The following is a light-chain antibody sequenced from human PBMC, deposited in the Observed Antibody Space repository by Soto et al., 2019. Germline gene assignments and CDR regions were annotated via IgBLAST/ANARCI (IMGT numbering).Light chain of an antibody. Sequence: EIVMTQSPATLSVSPGERATLSCRASQSISGELAWYPQRPGQPPRLLIYGVSTRATGVPDRFSGSGSGSDFTLTISGLQSEDFAVYYCQQGHDWPLTCGQGTRLDI. J-gene: IGKJ2*01. CDR3: QQGHDWPLT. V-gene: IGKV3-15*01. CDR2: GVS. CDR1: QSISGE.